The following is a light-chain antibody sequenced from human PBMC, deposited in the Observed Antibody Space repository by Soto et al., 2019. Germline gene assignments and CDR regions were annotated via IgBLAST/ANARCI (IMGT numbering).Light chain of an antibody. CDR3: QSYDSSLSTAV. J-gene: IGLJ7*01. CDR1: SSNIGAGYD. CDR2: GNS. Sequence: QSVLTQPPSVSGAPGQRVTISCTGSSSNIGAGYDVHWYQQLPGTAPKLLIYGNSNRPSGVPDRFSGSKSGTSASLAITGLQPEDEADYYCQSYDSSLSTAVFGGGTQLTVL. V-gene: IGLV1-40*01.